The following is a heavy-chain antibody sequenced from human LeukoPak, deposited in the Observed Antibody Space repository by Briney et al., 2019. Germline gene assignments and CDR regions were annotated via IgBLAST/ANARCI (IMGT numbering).Heavy chain of an antibody. V-gene: IGHV1-2*02. CDR2: INPNSGGT. CDR1: GYTFTGYY. CDR3: ARVVITSLYYYYGMDV. D-gene: IGHD3-22*01. Sequence: GASVKVSCKASGYTFTGYYMHWVRQAPGQGLEWMGWINPNSGGTNYAQKFQGRVTMTRDTSISTAYMELSRLRSDDTAVYYCARVVITSLYYYYGMDVWSQGATVTVSS. J-gene: IGHJ6*02.